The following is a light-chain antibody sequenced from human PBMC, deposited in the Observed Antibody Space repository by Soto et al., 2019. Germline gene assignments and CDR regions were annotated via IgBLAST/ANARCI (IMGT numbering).Light chain of an antibody. CDR1: ESVSSN. V-gene: IGKV3-15*01. CDR3: QHYNSGTPST. Sequence: GIKKSPAALSVNTGERATLSCRSSESVSSNLAWYQQRPGQAPRLVIYGASTRATGIPARFSGGGSGTEFTLTISSLHSEDFAVYYCQHYNSGTPSTFGQGTRLEIK. CDR2: GAS. J-gene: IGKJ5*01.